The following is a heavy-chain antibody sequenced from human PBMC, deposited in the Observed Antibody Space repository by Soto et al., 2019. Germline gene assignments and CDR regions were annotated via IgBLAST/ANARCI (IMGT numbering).Heavy chain of an antibody. Sequence: QVQLVQSGAEVKEPGASVKVSCKASGYTFTGYYMHWARQAPGQGLEWMGWIKSFNGDTNYAQKFQGRVTLTRDTSISTAYMEQSRLKSDDTAVYYCARVVSPYYDVLTGNWFDPWGQGTLVTVSS. CDR3: ARVVSPYYDVLTGNWFDP. D-gene: IGHD3-9*01. CDR1: GYTFTGYY. J-gene: IGHJ5*02. V-gene: IGHV1-2*02. CDR2: IKSFNGDT.